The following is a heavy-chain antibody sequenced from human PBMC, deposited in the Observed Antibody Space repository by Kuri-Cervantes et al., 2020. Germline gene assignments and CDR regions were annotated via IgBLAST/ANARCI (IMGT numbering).Heavy chain of an antibody. CDR2: FDPEDGET. V-gene: IGHV1-24*01. D-gene: IGHD3-22*01. Sequence: ASVKVSCKVSGYTLTELSMHWVRQAPGKGLEWMGGFDPEDGETIYAQKFQGRVTMTEDTSTDTAYMELRSLRSDDTAVYYCARDVEVGYDSSGYYVGVFDYWGQGTLVTVSS. CDR1: GYTLTELS. J-gene: IGHJ4*02. CDR3: ARDVEVGYDSSGYYVGVFDY.